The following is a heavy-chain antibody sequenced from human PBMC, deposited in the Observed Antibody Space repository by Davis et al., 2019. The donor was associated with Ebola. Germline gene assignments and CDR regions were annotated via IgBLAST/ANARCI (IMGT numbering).Heavy chain of an antibody. V-gene: IGHV1-2*02. CDR1: GYTFTGYY. CDR3: AKPYELMTLRDAFDI. D-gene: IGHD1-1*01. CDR2: INPNSGGT. Sequence: ASVKVSCKASGYTFTGYYMHWVRQAPGQGLEWMGWINPNSGGTNYAQKFQGRVTMTRDTSISTAYMELSSLRAEDTAVYYCAKPYELMTLRDAFDIWGQGTMVTVSS. J-gene: IGHJ3*02.